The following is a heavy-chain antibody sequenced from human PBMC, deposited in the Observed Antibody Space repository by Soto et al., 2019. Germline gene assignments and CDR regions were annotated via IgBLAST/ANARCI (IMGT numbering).Heavy chain of an antibody. D-gene: IGHD2-15*01. Sequence: SETLSLTCTVSGGSISSYYWSWIRQPPGKGLEWFGYIYYSGCTNYNPSLKSRVTISVDTSKNQFSLKLSSVTAADTAVYYCARASPRPGYCRGGSCYSVDVWGPGTTEAVSS. V-gene: IGHV4-59*01. CDR1: GGSISSYY. J-gene: IGHJ6*02. CDR3: ARASPRPGYCRGGSCYSVDV. CDR2: IYYSGCT.